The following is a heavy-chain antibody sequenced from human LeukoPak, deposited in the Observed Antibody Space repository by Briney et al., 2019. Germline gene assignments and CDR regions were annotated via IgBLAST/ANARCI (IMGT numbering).Heavy chain of an antibody. CDR1: GFTFSNYW. D-gene: IGHD1-26*01. CDR2: INTDGSTT. V-gene: IGHV3-74*01. CDR3: ARPSGTYPWFDP. Sequence: PGGSLRLSCAASGFTFSNYWMRWVRRAPGKGLVWVSRINTDGSTTSYADSVKGRFTISRDNGKNTLYLQMNSLRAEDTAVYYCARPSGTYPWFDPWGQGTLVTVSS. J-gene: IGHJ5*02.